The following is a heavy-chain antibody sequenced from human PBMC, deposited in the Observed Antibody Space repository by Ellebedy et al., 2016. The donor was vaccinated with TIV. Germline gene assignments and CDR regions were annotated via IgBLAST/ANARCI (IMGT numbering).Heavy chain of an antibody. CDR3: ANSWEEGGLGAFHI. J-gene: IGHJ3*02. Sequence: GESLKISXAASAFSFSTYSTSWVRQAPGKGLEWVSGIGGTNDNTYYADSVKGRFTVSKDKSRNTLYLQMNSLRAEDTAVYYCANSWEEGGLGAFHIWGQGTTVTVSS. V-gene: IGHV3-23*01. CDR1: AFSFSTYS. CDR2: IGGTNDNT. D-gene: IGHD1-26*01.